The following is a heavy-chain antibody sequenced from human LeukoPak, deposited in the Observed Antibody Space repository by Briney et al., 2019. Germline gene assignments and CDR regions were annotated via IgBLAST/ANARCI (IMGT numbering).Heavy chain of an antibody. J-gene: IGHJ1*01. Sequence: GSLRLSCAASGFTFSTYAMSWVRQAPGKGLEWVSGLSGSGSSAYYADSVKGRFTISRDNSKNTLYLQMNSLRAEDTAVYYCAKAHTVVTPIEYFQHWGQGTPVTVSS. D-gene: IGHD4-23*01. CDR2: LSGSGSSA. CDR1: GFTFSTYA. CDR3: AKAHTVVTPIEYFQH. V-gene: IGHV3-23*01.